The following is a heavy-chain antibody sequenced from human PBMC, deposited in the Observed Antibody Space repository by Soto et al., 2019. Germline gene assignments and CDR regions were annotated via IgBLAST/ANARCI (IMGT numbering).Heavy chain of an antibody. V-gene: IGHV4-34*01. CDR3: ARGLPCYDILTGYSA. CDR1: GGSFSGYY. J-gene: IGHJ5*02. CDR2: INHSGST. Sequence: QVQLQQWGAGLLKPSETLSLTCAVYGGSFSGYYWSWIRQPPGKGLEWIGEINHSGSTNYNPSLKSRVTISVDTSKNQFSLKLSSVTAADTAVYYCARGLPCYDILTGYSAWGQGTLVTVSS. D-gene: IGHD3-9*01.